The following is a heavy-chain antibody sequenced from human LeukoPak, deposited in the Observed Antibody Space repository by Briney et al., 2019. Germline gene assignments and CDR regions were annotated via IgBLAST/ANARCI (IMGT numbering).Heavy chain of an antibody. CDR3: ASTDILTDY. CDR2: ISSSGSTI. CDR1: GFTFSSYE. Sequence: PGGSLRLSCAASGFTFSSYEMNWVRQAPGKGLEWVSYISSSGSTIYYADSVKGRFTISRDNAKNSLYLQMNSLRAEDTAVYYCASTDILTDYWGQGTLVTVSS. D-gene: IGHD3-9*01. J-gene: IGHJ4*02. V-gene: IGHV3-48*03.